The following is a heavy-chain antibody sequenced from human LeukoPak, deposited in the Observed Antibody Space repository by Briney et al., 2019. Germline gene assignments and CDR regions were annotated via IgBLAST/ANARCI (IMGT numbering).Heavy chain of an antibody. D-gene: IGHD2-15*01. CDR3: ARHECGGSCYPEDY. V-gene: IGHV4-59*08. CDR1: GGSISSYY. J-gene: IGHJ4*02. CDR2: IYYTGNT. Sequence: SETLSLTCTVSGGSISSYYWSWIRQPPGQGLEWIGYIYYTGNTNYNPSLASRVIISVDTSKNQFSLKLSSVTAADTAVYYCARHECGGSCYPEDYWGQGTLVTVSS.